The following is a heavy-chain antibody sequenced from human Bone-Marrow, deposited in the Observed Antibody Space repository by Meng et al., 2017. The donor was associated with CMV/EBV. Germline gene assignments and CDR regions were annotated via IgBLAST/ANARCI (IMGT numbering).Heavy chain of an antibody. D-gene: IGHD1/OR15-1a*01. CDR2: INPNSGAT. J-gene: IGHJ4*02. CDR3: ARDGPTGAIHY. Sequence: ASVKVSCKVSGYTLTELSMHWVRQAPGQGLEWMGWINPNSGATNYAQKFQGRVTMTRDTSINSAYMEVSSLRSDDTAVYYCARDGPTGAIHYWGQGTLVTVSS. CDR1: GYTLTELS. V-gene: IGHV1-2*02.